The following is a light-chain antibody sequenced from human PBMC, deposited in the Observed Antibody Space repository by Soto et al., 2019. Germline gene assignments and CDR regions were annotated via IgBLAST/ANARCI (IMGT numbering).Light chain of an antibody. CDR2: GAS. V-gene: IGKV3-15*01. CDR3: QQYNYWPPIT. J-gene: IGKJ5*01. Sequence: EIVMTQSPATLSVSPGERATLSCRASQSVSSNLAWYQQKPGQAPKLLIYGASTRATGIPARDSGSGSGTEFTLTISSRQAEDLAVYYWQQYNYWPPITCRQGTRLEIK. CDR1: QSVSSN.